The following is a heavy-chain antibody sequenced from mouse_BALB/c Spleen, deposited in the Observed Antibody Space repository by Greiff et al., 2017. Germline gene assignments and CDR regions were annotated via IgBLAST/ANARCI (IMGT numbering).Heavy chain of an antibody. V-gene: IGHV1-14*01. Sequence: EVQLQQSGPELVKPGASVKTSCKASGYTFTSYVMHWVKQKPGQGLEWIGYINPYNDGTKYNEKFKGKATLTSDKSSSTAYMELSSLTSEDSAVYYCARHYYGYENYAMDYWGQGTSVTVSA. J-gene: IGHJ4*01. D-gene: IGHD1-2*01. CDR2: INPYNDGT. CDR3: ARHYYGYENYAMDY. CDR1: GYTFTSYV.